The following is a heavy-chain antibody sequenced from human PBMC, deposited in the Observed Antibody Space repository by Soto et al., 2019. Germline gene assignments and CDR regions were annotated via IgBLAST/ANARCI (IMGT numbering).Heavy chain of an antibody. D-gene: IGHD5-12*01. Sequence: PSETLSLTCAVSGGSISSGGYSWSWIRQPPGKGLEWIGYIYHSGSTYYNPSLKSRVTISVDRSKNQFSLKLSSVTAADPAVYYCASVRRAGYDYLRYYYDMDVWGQGTTVTVSS. CDR3: ASVRRAGYDYLRYYYDMDV. CDR1: GGSISSGGYS. J-gene: IGHJ6*02. V-gene: IGHV4-30-2*01. CDR2: IYHSGST.